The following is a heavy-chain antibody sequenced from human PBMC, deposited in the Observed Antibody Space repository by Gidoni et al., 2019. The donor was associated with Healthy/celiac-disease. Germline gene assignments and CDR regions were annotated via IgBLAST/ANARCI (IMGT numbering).Heavy chain of an antibody. CDR1: GFTFSSYA. CDR2: ISGGGGST. Sequence: EVQLLESGGGWVQPGGSLRLSCAASGFTFSSYAMCWVRQAPWKGMAWVSVISGGGGSTYYADSVKGRFTISRDNSKNTLYLQMNSLRAEDTAVYYCAKDLPNYYGSGWGQGTLVTVSS. CDR3: AKDLPNYYGSG. J-gene: IGHJ4*02. D-gene: IGHD3-10*01. V-gene: IGHV3-23*01.